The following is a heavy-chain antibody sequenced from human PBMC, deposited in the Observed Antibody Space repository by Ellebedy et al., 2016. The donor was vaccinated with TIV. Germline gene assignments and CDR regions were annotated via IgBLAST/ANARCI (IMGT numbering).Heavy chain of an antibody. CDR3: ASSLDTTMPFDY. CDR1: GGSISSYY. Sequence: MPSETLSLTCTVSGGSISSYYWSWIRQPPGKGLEWIGYIYYSRSTNSNPSLKSRVTMSVDTSKNQFSLKLNSVAAADTAVYYCASSLDTTMPFDYWGQGTLVTVSS. CDR2: IYYSRST. V-gene: IGHV4-59*08. J-gene: IGHJ4*02. D-gene: IGHD5-18*01.